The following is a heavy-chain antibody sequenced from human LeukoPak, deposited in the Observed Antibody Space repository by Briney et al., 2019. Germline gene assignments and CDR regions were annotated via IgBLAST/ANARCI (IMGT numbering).Heavy chain of an antibody. D-gene: IGHD1-26*01. CDR3: ARSEVGASPLDAFDI. CDR2: INPSGGST. Sequence: ASVKVSCKASGYTFTSYYMHWVRQAPGQGLEWMGIINPSGGSTSYAQKFQGRVTITTDESTSTAYMELSSLRSEDTAVYYCARSEVGASPLDAFDIWGQGTMVTVSS. V-gene: IGHV1-46*01. J-gene: IGHJ3*02. CDR1: GYTFTSYY.